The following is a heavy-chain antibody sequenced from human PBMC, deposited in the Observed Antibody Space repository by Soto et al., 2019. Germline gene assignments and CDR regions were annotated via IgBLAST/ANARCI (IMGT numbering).Heavy chain of an antibody. CDR2: IYVTGAV. Sequence: SETLSLTCGVSGAAPNSGNYYWSWIRQVPGKGLEWIGHIYVTGAVDYNPSLRDRITISQDTSERQFSLNLRLVTAADTAVYYCARLRIATNNYKWFDPWGQGTLVTVSS. CDR1: GAAPNSGNYY. CDR3: ARLRIATNNYKWFDP. V-gene: IGHV4-31*11. J-gene: IGHJ5*02. D-gene: IGHD2-21*01.